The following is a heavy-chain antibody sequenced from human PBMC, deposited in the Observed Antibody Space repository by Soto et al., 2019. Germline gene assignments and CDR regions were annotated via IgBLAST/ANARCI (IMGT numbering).Heavy chain of an antibody. CDR3: ASGYDSSGFYYDS. CDR1: GFTVSNNY. Sequence: EVQLVESGGGLVQPGGSLRLSCAASGFTVSNNYMTWVRQAPGKGLEWVSVIYSGGSTYYADSVKGRFTLSRDNSKNTLYLQVSSLRAEDTAVYCCASGYDSSGFYYDSWGQGAPVTVSS. J-gene: IGHJ5*01. V-gene: IGHV3-66*01. CDR2: IYSGGST. D-gene: IGHD3-22*01.